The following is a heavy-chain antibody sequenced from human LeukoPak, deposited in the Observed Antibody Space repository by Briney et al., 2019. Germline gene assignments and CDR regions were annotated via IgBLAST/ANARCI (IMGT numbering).Heavy chain of an antibody. Sequence: GESLKISCQGSGYSFTMYYIAWVRQMPGRGLEWMGLIYAGDSDTRYSPSFQGQVTISADKSITTAYLQWSSLKASDTAMYYCATAVSSYGPFDYWGQGTLVTVSS. CDR2: IYAGDSDT. CDR3: ATAVSSYGPFDY. D-gene: IGHD5-18*01. J-gene: IGHJ4*02. V-gene: IGHV5-51*01. CDR1: GYSFTMYY.